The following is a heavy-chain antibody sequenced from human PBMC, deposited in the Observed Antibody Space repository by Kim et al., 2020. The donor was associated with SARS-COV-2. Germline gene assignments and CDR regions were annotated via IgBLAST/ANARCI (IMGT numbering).Heavy chain of an antibody. CDR3: ARQPYAFIWGSYRFGAMGV. J-gene: IGHJ6*02. D-gene: IGHD3-16*02. CDR2: IYPGDFDT. V-gene: IGHV5-51*01. Sequence: GESLKISCKGSEYNFTNYWIVWVRQMPGKGLEWMGIIYPGDFDTRYSPSFQGQVTISADTSIHTAYLQWSTLKASDTAMYYCARQPYAFIWGSYRFGAMGVWGPGATLTGSS. CDR1: EYNFTNYW.